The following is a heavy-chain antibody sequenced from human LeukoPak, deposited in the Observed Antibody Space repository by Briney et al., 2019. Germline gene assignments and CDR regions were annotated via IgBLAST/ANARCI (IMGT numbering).Heavy chain of an antibody. J-gene: IGHJ6*02. CDR2: IYSGGSS. V-gene: IGHV3-66*01. CDR1: GLTVGFKC. D-gene: IGHD3-9*01. Sequence: GGSLRLSCAASGLTVGFKCMSWVRQAPGKGLEWVSIIYSGGSSYYADSVKGRFTVSRDTSKNTLYLQMNSLRAEDTAVYYCARGGRYDILTGYGMDVWGQGTTVTVSS. CDR3: ARGGRYDILTGYGMDV.